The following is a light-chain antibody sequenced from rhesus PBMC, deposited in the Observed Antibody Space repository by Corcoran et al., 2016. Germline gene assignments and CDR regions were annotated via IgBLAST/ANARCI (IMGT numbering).Light chain of an antibody. Sequence: IQMTQSPSSLSAPVGDTVTITCRASHSISSWLAWYQQTPGKAPKLLIYKASTLQSGVPSRFSGRGDGTDFTLTVSSLESEDFTTYYCKPYTSSPYSFSRGTKVEIK. CDR3: KPYTSSPYS. J-gene: IGKJ2*01. CDR2: KAS. V-gene: IGKV1-22*01. CDR1: HSISSW.